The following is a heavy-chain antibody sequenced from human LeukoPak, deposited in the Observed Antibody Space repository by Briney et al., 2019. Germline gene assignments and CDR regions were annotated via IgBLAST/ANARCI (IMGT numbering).Heavy chain of an antibody. Sequence: GGSLRLSCAASGFAFSSYNMNWVRQAPGKGLEWVSSITPSGSYTYYADSVKGRLTISRDNAKNSLYLQMNSLRAEDTAVYYCARGYCTGGGCPSFDYWGQGTLVTVSS. CDR3: ARGYCTGGGCPSFDY. D-gene: IGHD2-8*02. J-gene: IGHJ4*02. CDR2: ITPSGSYT. V-gene: IGHV3-21*01. CDR1: GFAFSSYN.